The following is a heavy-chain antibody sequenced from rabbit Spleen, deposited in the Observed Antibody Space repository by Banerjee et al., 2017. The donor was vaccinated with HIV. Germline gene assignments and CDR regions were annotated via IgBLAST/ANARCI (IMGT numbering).Heavy chain of an antibody. CDR2: IDTSDGDT. J-gene: IGHJ4*01. CDR3: ARESIYNGDGDDKGFNL. D-gene: IGHD2-1*01. CDR1: GLDLSSIYW. V-gene: IGHV1S45*01. Sequence: QQQLVESGGGLVKPGASLTLTCKASGLDLSSIYWICWVRQAPGKGLEWIACIDTSDGDTDYANWPKGRFTISKTSSTTVTLQMTSLTAADTATYFCARESIYNGDGDDKGFNLWGPGTLVTVS.